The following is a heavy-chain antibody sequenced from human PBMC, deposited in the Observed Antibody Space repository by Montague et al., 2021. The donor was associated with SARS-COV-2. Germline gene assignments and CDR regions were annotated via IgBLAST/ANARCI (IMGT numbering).Heavy chain of an antibody. D-gene: IGHD4-23*01. Sequence: SETLSLTCTVSGGSITGYYWSWLRRSPGKGLEWIAYIYDGGAVXXXPSXXXRVPISTDTSKNQLSLTVNSVTAADTAVSYCESAHPYGGPRGAYDIWGQGTVVTVSS. CDR3: ESAHPYGGPRGAYDI. CDR2: IYDGGAV. CDR1: GGSITGYY. V-gene: IGHV4-59*01. J-gene: IGHJ3*02.